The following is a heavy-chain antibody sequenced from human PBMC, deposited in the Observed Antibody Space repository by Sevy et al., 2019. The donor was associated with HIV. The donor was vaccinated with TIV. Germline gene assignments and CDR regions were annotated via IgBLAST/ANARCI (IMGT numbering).Heavy chain of an antibody. D-gene: IGHD1-1*01. V-gene: IGHV4-59*01. CDR1: GGSISSYF. CDR3: ARDSTTRPRVLDY. J-gene: IGHJ4*02. CDR2: IYFTGNT. Sequence: LTCSVSGGSISSYFWTWVRQSPGKGLEWIGNIYFTGNTDYSPSLKSRVTLSLDTSKSQFSLTLKSVTTADTAIYFCARDSTTRPRVLDYWGQGTLVTVSS.